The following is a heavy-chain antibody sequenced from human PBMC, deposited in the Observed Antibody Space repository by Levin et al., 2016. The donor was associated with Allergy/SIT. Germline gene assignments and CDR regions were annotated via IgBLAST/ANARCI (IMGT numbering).Heavy chain of an antibody. D-gene: IGHD3-22*01. CDR3: AKLWSRSGYDDY. CDR2: INPNSGGT. J-gene: IGHJ4*02. Sequence: ASVKVSCKASGYTFTGYYMHWVRQAPGQGLEWMGWINPNSGGTNYAQKFQGRVTMTRDTSISTAYMELSRLRSDDTAVYYCAKLWSRSGYDDYWGQGTLVTVSS. V-gene: IGHV1-2*02. CDR1: GYTFTGYY.